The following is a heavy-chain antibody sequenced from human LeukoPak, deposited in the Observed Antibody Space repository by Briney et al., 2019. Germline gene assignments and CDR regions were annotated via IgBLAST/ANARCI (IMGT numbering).Heavy chain of an antibody. CDR3: ARDGPEWEIPFDY. CDR1: GFTFSSYW. J-gene: IGHJ4*02. D-gene: IGHD1-26*01. CDR2: INQDGSGK. V-gene: IGHV3-7*01. Sequence: GGSLRLSCAASGFTFSSYWMTWVRQAPGKGLEWVANINQDGSGKNYVKSVKGRFTISRDSAKNSLYLQMNSLRAEDTAVYYCARDGPEWEIPFDYWGQGTLVTVSS.